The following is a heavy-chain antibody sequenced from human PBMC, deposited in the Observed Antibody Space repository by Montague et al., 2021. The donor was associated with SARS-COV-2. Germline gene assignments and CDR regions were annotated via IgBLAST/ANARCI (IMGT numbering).Heavy chain of an antibody. CDR3: VIPSMILVL. J-gene: IGHJ4*02. Sequence: SETLSLTCSVSGGSIRTSDYYWGWIRQPPGMGLEWIVTIDYSGYTYSNPSLKFRVTISLDTSKNQFYLRPNSVTAADTAGYYCVIPSMILVLWGQGTLVTVPP. CDR2: IDYSGYT. D-gene: IGHD3-22*01. CDR1: GGSIRTSDYY. V-gene: IGHV4-39*01.